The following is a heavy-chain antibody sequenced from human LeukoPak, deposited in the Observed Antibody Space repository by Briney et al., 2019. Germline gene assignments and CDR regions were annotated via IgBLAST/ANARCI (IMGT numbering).Heavy chain of an antibody. V-gene: IGHV3-13*04. D-gene: IGHD3-22*01. Sequence: GGSLRLSCAASGFTFSIYDMHWVREATGKGLEWVSAIGTAGDTYYPGSVKGRFTISRENAKNSLYLQMNSLRDGDTAVYYCAREAYYYDSSGYYPYFDYWGQGTLVTVSS. CDR3: AREAYYYDSSGYYPYFDY. CDR1: GFTFSIYD. J-gene: IGHJ4*02. CDR2: IGTAGDT.